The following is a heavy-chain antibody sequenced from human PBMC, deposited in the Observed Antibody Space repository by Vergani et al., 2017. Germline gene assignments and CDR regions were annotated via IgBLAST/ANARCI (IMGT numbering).Heavy chain of an antibody. V-gene: IGHV1-2*02. D-gene: IGHD3-22*01. J-gene: IGHJ4*02. CDR2: INPNSGGT. CDR3: ARQDNYYDSSGYYSGHFDY. Sequence: QVQLVQSGAEVKKPGASVKVSCKASGYTFTGYYMHWVRQAPGQGLEWMGWINPNSGGTNYAQKFQGRVTMTRDTSISTAYMELSRLRSDDTAVYYCARQDNYYDSSGYYSGHFDYWGQGTLVTVSS. CDR1: GYTFTGYY.